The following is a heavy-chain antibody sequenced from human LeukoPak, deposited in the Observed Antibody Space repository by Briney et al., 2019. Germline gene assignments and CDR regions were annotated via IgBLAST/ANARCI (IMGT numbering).Heavy chain of an antibody. CDR3: ARRYGIIAAAGLNWFDP. D-gene: IGHD6-13*01. CDR2: IYPGDSDT. CDR1: GYSFTSYW. Sequence: GESLKISCKGSGYSFTSYWIGWVRQMPGKGLEWMGIIYPGDSDTRYSPSFQGQVTISADKSISTAYLQWSSLKASDTAMYYCARRYGIIAAAGLNWFDPWGQGTLVTVSS. J-gene: IGHJ5*02. V-gene: IGHV5-51*01.